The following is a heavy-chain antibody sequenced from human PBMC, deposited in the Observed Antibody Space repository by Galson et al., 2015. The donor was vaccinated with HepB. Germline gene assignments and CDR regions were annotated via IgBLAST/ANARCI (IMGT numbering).Heavy chain of an antibody. V-gene: IGHV2-70*11. CDR1: GFSLSTSGMC. CDR3: ARIPPVPAAEYYFDY. Sequence: PALVKPTQTLTLTCTFSGFSLSTSGMCVSWIRQPPGKALEWLARIDWDDDKYYSTSLKTRLTISKDTSKNQVVLTMTNMDPVDTATYYCARIPPVPAAEYYFDYWGQGTLVTVSS. CDR2: IDWDDDK. D-gene: IGHD2-2*01. J-gene: IGHJ4*02.